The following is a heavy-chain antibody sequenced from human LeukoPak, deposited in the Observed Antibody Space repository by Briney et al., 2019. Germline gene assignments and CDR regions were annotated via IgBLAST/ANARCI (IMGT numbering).Heavy chain of an antibody. D-gene: IGHD1-26*01. Sequence: GGSLRLSCAASGFTFDDYGMRWVRQAPGKGLEWVSGINWNGGSTYYADSVKGRFTISRDSSKNTLYLQMNSLRAEDTAVYYCARGSWWELLFDYWGQGTLVTVSS. J-gene: IGHJ4*02. CDR1: GFTFDDYG. CDR3: ARGSWWELLFDY. V-gene: IGHV3-20*04. CDR2: INWNGGST.